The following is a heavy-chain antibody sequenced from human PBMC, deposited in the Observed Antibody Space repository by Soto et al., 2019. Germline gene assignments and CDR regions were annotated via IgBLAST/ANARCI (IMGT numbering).Heavy chain of an antibody. D-gene: IGHD2-2*02. J-gene: IGHJ4*02. CDR1: GYAFTCSS. V-gene: IGHV1-3*01. Sequence: GVSVKPSSKARGYAFTCSSLRWARQAPGQRLEWMGWINAGNGNTKYSQKFQGRVTITRDTSASTAYMELSSLRSEDTAVYYCARGLYTPFDYWGQGTLVTVSS. CDR2: INAGNGNT. CDR3: ARGLYTPFDY.